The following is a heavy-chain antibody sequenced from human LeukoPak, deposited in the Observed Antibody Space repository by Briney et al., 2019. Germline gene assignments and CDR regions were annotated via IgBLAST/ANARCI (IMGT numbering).Heavy chain of an antibody. Sequence: GGSLRLSCAASGLTFSNAWLNWVRQAPGKGLEWVANIKQDGSEKNYVDSVKGRFSISRDNAKNSLILQMNSLRDEDTAVYYCARGVWAPFDSWGQGTLVSVSS. CDR3: ARGVWAPFDS. D-gene: IGHD7-27*01. V-gene: IGHV3-7*01. CDR2: IKQDGSEK. J-gene: IGHJ4*02. CDR1: GLTFSNAW.